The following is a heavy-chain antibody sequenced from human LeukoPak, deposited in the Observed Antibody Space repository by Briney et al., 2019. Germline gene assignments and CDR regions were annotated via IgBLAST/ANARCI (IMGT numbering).Heavy chain of an antibody. V-gene: IGHV3-7*01. J-gene: IGHJ6*02. CDR1: GFTFSSYG. D-gene: IGHD6-19*01. Sequence: GGSLRLSCAASGFTFSSYGMPWVRRAPGKGLEWVANIKQDGSEKYYVDSVKGRFTISRDNAKNSLYLQMNSLRAEDTAVYYCARGAVPYYYYGMDVWGQGTTVTVSS. CDR2: IKQDGSEK. CDR3: ARGAVPYYYYGMDV.